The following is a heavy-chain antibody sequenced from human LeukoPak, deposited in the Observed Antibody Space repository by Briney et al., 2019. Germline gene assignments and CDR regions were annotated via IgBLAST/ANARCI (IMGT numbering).Heavy chain of an antibody. CDR3: ARARSGSCSSTSCYVFY. D-gene: IGHD2-2*01. CDR1: GFTFSSYS. J-gene: IGHJ4*02. Sequence: GGSLRLSCAASGFTFSSYSMNWVRQAPGKGLEWVSSISSSSSYIYYADSVKGRFTISRDNAKNSLYLQMNSPRAEDTAVYYCARARSGSCSSTSCYVFYWGQGTLVTVSS. V-gene: IGHV3-21*01. CDR2: ISSSSSYI.